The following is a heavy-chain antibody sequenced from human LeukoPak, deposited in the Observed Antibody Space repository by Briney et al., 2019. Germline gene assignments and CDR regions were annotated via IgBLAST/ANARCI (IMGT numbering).Heavy chain of an antibody. J-gene: IGHJ4*02. Sequence: GRSLRLSCAASGFTFSSYGMHWVRQAPGKGLVWVSRINSDGSSTSYADSVKGRFTISRDNAKNTLYLQMNSLRAEDTAVYYCARDRDLAAGFDYWGQGTLVTVSS. D-gene: IGHD6-13*01. CDR3: ARDRDLAAGFDY. V-gene: IGHV3-74*01. CDR2: INSDGSST. CDR1: GFTFSSYG.